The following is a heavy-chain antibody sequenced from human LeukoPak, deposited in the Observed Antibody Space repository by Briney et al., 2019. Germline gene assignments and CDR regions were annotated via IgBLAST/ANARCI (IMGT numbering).Heavy chain of an antibody. CDR1: GFTVSSNY. V-gene: IGHV3-53*01. CDR3: AKGAHIVGATRFDY. J-gene: IGHJ4*02. Sequence: PGGSLRLSXAASGFTVSSNYMSWVRQAPGKGLEWVSVIYSGGSTYYADSVKGRFTISRDNSKNTLYLQMNSLRAEDTAVYYCAKGAHIVGATRFDYWGQGTLVTVSS. CDR2: IYSGGST. D-gene: IGHD1-26*01.